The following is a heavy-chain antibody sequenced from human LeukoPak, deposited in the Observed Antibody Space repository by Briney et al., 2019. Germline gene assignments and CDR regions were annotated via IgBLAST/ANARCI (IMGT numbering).Heavy chain of an antibody. D-gene: IGHD2-2*01. Sequence: PGGSLRLSCAASGFTFSGSAMHWVRQASGKGLEWVGRIRSKANSYATAYAASVKGRFTISRDDSKSTAYLQMNSLKTEDTAVYYCRRVVVVPAATLYYMDVWGKGTTVTVSS. CDR3: RRVVVVPAATLYYMDV. CDR1: GFTFSGSA. V-gene: IGHV3-73*01. J-gene: IGHJ6*03. CDR2: IRSKANSYAT.